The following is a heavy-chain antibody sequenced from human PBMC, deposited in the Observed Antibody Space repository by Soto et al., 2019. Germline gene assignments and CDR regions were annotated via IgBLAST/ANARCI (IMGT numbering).Heavy chain of an antibody. CDR3: AKGRCASCYFADY. D-gene: IGHD2-21*01. CDR1: GFTFSSYA. J-gene: IGHJ4*02. CDR2: ISDSGHDT. Sequence: GGSLRLSCAASGFTFSSYAMNWVRQAPGKGLEWVSGISDSGHDTFYADSVKGRFTISRDNSKSTLYLRLGSLRAEDTAIYYCAKGRCASCYFADYWGQGSLVTVSS. V-gene: IGHV3-23*01.